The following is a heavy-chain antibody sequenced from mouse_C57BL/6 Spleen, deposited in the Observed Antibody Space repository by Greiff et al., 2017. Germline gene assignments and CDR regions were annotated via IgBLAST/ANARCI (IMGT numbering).Heavy chain of an antibody. CDR3: AKSEVEDLITTYLDY. V-gene: IGHV1-72*01. J-gene: IGHJ2*01. CDR1: GYSFTSYW. D-gene: IGHD1-1*01. CDR2: IDPNGGGT. Sequence: VQLQESGAELVKPGASVKLSCKASGYSFTSYWMHWVKQRPGRGLEWIGRIDPNGGGTKYNEQFKSKATLTVAKPSSTAYMQLSSLTSEDTSVYYCAKSEVEDLITTYLDYWGQGTTLTVSS.